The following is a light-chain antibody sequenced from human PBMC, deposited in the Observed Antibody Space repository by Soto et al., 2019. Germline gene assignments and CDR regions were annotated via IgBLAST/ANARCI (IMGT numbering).Light chain of an antibody. CDR1: SGDVGDDKY. J-gene: IGLJ2*01. CDR3: CSYAGSYTLV. V-gene: IGLV2-11*01. Sequence: QSVLTQPPSASGSPGQSVTISCTGTSGDVGDDKYVSWYQQYPGKAPKLMIYDVTQRPSGVPDRFSGSKSGNTASLTISGLQTEDEADYYCCSYAGSYTLVFGGGTKLTVL. CDR2: DVT.